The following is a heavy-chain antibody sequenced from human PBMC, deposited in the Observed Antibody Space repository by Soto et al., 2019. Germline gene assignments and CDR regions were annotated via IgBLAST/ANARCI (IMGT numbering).Heavy chain of an antibody. Sequence: GASVKVSCKASGYTFTSYYMHWVRQAPGQGLEWMGIINPSGGSTSYAQKFQGRVTMTRDTSTSTVYMELSSLRSEDTAVYYCARDGGRITIFGVVTNVKNWFDPWGQGTLVTVSS. J-gene: IGHJ5*02. CDR2: INPSGGST. CDR1: GYTFTSYY. CDR3: ARDGGRITIFGVVTNVKNWFDP. D-gene: IGHD3-3*01. V-gene: IGHV1-46*03.